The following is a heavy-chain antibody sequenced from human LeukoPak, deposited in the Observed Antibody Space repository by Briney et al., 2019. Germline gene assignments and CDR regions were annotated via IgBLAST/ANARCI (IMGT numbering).Heavy chain of an antibody. J-gene: IGHJ4*02. CDR3: ATGQQLSQLDY. CDR1: GDSVSSNSAA. V-gene: IGHV6-1*01. D-gene: IGHD6-13*01. CDR2: TYYRSKWYN. Sequence: SQTLSLTCALSGDSVSSNSAAWNWIRPSPSRGLEWLGRTYYRSKWYNDYAVSVKSRITINPDTSKNQFSLQLNSVTPEDTAVYYCATGQQLSQLDYWGQGTLVTVSS.